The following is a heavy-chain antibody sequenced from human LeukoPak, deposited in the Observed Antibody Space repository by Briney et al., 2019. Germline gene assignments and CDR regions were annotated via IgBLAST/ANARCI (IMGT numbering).Heavy chain of an antibody. J-gene: IGHJ3*02. D-gene: IGHD6-19*01. CDR2: ISSSSSYI. Sequence: PGGSLRLSCAASGFTFSSYAMNWVRQAPGKGLEWVSSISSSSSYIYYADSVKGRFTISRDNAKNSLYLQMNSLRAEDTAVYYCARVRSSGWYSGRDAFDIWGQGTMVTVSS. CDR3: ARVRSSGWYSGRDAFDI. V-gene: IGHV3-21*01. CDR1: GFTFSSYA.